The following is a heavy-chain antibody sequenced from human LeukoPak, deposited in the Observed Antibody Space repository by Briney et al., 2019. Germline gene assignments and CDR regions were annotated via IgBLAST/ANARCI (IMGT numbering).Heavy chain of an antibody. CDR3: ARDVPLNWFDT. CDR1: GLTCCNNW. J-gene: IGHJ5*02. CDR2: INSDGGGA. V-gene: IGHV3-74*01. Sequence: GGSLRLSCAASGLTCCNNWMHWVRHGPGKGVVWISRINSDGGGALYADSVKGLFTLSRANAKNTLYLQMNSLRPEDTAVYYCARDVPLNWFDTWGQGTLVTVSS.